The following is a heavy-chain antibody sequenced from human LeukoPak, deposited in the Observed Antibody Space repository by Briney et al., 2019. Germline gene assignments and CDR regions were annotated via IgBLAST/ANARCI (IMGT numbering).Heavy chain of an antibody. CDR1: GFTFSSYG. V-gene: IGHV3-30*18. CDR2: ISYDGSNK. Sequence: GGSLRLSCAASGFTFSSYGMHWVRQAPGKGLEWVAVISYDGSNKYYADSVKGRFTISRDNSKNTLYLQMNSLRAEDTAVYYCAKDDGVVTTMYYFDCWGQGTLVTVSS. J-gene: IGHJ4*02. D-gene: IGHD2-21*02. CDR3: AKDDGVVTTMYYFDC.